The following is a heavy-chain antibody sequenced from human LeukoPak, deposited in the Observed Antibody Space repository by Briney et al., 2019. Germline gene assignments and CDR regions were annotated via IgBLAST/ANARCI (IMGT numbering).Heavy chain of an antibody. CDR2: IYYSGST. D-gene: IGHD2-15*01. CDR3: ARDRNAYGGNREGNNWLDP. V-gene: IGHV4-31*03. Sequence: SETLSLTCTVSGGSISRGGYYWSWIRQHPGKGLEWIGYIYYSGSTYYNPSLKSRVTISVDTSKNQFSLKLSSVTAADTAVYYCARDRNAYGGNREGNNWLDPWGQGTLVTVSS. CDR1: GGSISRGGYY. J-gene: IGHJ5*02.